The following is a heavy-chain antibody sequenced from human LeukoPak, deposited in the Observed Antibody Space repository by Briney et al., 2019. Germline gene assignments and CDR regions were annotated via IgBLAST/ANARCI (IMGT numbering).Heavy chain of an antibody. D-gene: IGHD1-20*01. CDR2: IYYSGST. CDR3: ARDQGYNWNRWAFDI. J-gene: IGHJ3*02. CDR1: GGSISSSSYY. V-gene: IGHV4-39*07. Sequence: PSETLSLTCTVSGGSISSSSYYWGWIRQPPGKGLEWIGSIYYSGSTYYNPSLKSRVTISVDTSKNQFSLKLSSVTAADTAVYYCARDQGYNWNRWAFDIWGQGTMVTVSS.